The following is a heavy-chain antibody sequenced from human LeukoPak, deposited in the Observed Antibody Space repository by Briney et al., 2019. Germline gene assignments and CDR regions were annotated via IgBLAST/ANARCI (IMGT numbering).Heavy chain of an antibody. CDR2: IYYSGST. Sequence: SETLSLTCTVSGGSISSYYWSWIRQPPGKGLEWIGYIYYSGSTNYNPSLKSRVTISVDTSKNQFSLKLSSVTAADTAVYYCARLKTYYYDSSAYRWFDPWGQGTLVTVSS. J-gene: IGHJ5*02. CDR1: GGSISSYY. CDR3: ARLKTYYYDSSAYRWFDP. V-gene: IGHV4-59*12. D-gene: IGHD3-22*01.